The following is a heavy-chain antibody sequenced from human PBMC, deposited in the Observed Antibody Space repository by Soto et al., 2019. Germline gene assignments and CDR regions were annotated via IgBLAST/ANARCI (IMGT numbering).Heavy chain of an antibody. Sequence: EVQLLDSGGDLAQPGGSLRLSCTASGFTFSSFGMAWVRQAPGKGLEWVSAISASGDSSYYADSVKDRFTISRDSPTNTLSLQMNHLRGEDTAVYYCAKMGIGMFSHKHHFDRWGQGTQVTVSS. V-gene: IGHV3-23*01. CDR1: GFTFSSFG. CDR3: AKMGIGMFSHKHHFDR. D-gene: IGHD2-2*03. J-gene: IGHJ4*02. CDR2: ISASGDSS.